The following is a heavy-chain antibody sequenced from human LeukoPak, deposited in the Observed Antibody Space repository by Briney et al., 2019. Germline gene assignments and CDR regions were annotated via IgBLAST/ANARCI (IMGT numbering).Heavy chain of an antibody. CDR1: GFTFSDYY. V-gene: IGHV3-11*04. Sequence: PGGSLRLSCAASGFTFSDYYMSWIRQAPGKGLEWVSYISSSGSTIYYADSVKGRFTISRDNAKNSLYLQMNSLRAEDTAVYYCARDGVVGATIWSDFDYWGQGTLVTVSS. CDR2: ISSSGSTI. J-gene: IGHJ4*02. CDR3: ARDGVVGATIWSDFDY. D-gene: IGHD1-26*01.